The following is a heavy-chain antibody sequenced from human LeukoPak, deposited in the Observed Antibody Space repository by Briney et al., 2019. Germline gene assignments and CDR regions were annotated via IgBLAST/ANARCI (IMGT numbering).Heavy chain of an antibody. CDR1: GGSFSGYY. D-gene: IGHD3-10*01. CDR3: AREGSAVTNFDY. V-gene: IGHV4-34*01. CDR2: VNHSGTT. J-gene: IGHJ4*02. Sequence: SETLSLTCAVYGGSFSGYYWSWIRQPPGKGLEWIGEVNHSGTTNYNPSLKSRVTISVDTSKNQFSPKLSSVTAADTAVYYCAREGSAVTNFDYWGQGTLVTVSS.